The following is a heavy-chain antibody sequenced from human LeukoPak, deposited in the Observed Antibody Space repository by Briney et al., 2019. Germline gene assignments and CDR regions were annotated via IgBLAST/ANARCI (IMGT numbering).Heavy chain of an antibody. V-gene: IGHV4-34*01. CDR2: INHSGST. CDR1: GGSFSGYF. CDR3: ARDKFDY. Sequence: SETLSLTCAVYGGSFSGYFWSWIRQPPGKGLEWIGEINHSGSTNYNPSLKSRVTISVDTSKNQFSLKLSSVTAADTAVYYCARDKFDYWGQGTLVTVSS. J-gene: IGHJ4*02.